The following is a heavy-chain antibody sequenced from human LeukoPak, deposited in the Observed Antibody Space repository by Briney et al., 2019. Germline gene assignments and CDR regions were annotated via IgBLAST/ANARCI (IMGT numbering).Heavy chain of an antibody. D-gene: IGHD6-6*01. CDR3: ARGGFSSSSQVDY. Sequence: RPSETLSLTCSVTGGSISSYYWSWIRQPPRQALEWIGYIYYSGSTNYNPSLKSRITISVDTSKNQFSLKLSSVTAADTAVYYCARGGFSSSSQVDYWGQGTLVTVSS. CDR1: GGSISSYY. CDR2: IYYSGST. J-gene: IGHJ4*02. V-gene: IGHV4-59*01.